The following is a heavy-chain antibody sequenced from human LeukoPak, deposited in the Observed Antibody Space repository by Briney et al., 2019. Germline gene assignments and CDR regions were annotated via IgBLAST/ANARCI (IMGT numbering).Heavy chain of an antibody. CDR2: MNPNSGNT. CDR3: ARPSGVMGATDGIDY. J-gene: IGHJ4*02. Sequence: GASVTVSCKASGYTFTSYDINWVRQAAGQGLEWMGWMNPNSGNTGYAQKFQGRVTMTRNTSISTAYMELSSLRSEDTAVYYCARPSGVMGATDGIDYWGQGTLVTVSS. V-gene: IGHV1-8*01. CDR1: GYTFTSYD. D-gene: IGHD1-26*01.